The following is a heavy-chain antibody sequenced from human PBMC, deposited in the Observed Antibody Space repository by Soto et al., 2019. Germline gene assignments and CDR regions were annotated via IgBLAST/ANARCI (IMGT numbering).Heavy chain of an antibody. CDR2: MIGCGGST. J-gene: IGHJ5*02. V-gene: IGHV3-23*01. D-gene: IGHD5-12*01. CDR3: AKGRDIVATVGGWFDP. CDR1: GFTFSSFA. Sequence: EVQLLESGGGLVQPGGSLRLSCAASGFTFSSFAMSWVLQAPGKGLGWVSAMIGCGGSTDYADSVKGRYTISRDNAKNTMYLKMNSLRAQDTAVYYCAKGRDIVATVGGWFDPWGQGPLVTVSS.